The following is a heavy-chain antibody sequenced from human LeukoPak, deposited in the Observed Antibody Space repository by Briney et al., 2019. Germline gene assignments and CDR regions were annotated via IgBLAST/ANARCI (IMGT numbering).Heavy chain of an antibody. Sequence: SETLSLTCAVYGGSFSGYYWSWIRQPPGKGLEWIGEINHSGSTNYNPSLKSRVTISVDTSKNQFSLKLSSVTAADTAVYYCARHWADIVVVPAATENWFDPWGQGTLVTVSS. D-gene: IGHD2-2*01. CDR2: INHSGST. J-gene: IGHJ5*02. V-gene: IGHV4-34*01. CDR1: GGSFSGYY. CDR3: ARHWADIVVVPAATENWFDP.